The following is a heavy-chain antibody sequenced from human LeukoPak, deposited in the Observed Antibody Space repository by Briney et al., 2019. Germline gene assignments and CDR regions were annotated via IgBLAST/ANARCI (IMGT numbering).Heavy chain of an antibody. J-gene: IGHJ5*02. Sequence: SETLSLTCTVSGGSIRSGSYYWGWIRQPPGKGLEWIGNIYYSGSTYYNPSLKSRVIISVDTSKNQFSLKLSSVTAADTAIYYCARGITTCLGCNYFDPWGQGALLTVSS. D-gene: IGHD2-2*01. CDR2: IYYSGST. CDR3: ARGITTCLGCNYFDP. CDR1: GGSIRSGSYY. V-gene: IGHV4-39*07.